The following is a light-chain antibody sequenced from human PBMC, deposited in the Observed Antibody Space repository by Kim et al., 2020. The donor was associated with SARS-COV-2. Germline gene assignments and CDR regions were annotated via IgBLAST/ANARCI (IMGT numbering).Light chain of an antibody. V-gene: IGKV1-5*03. CDR3: QQYNSYPYT. Sequence: SASVGDRATTTCRASQSISSWLAWYQQKPGKAPKLLIYKASSLESGVPSRFSGSGSGTEFTRTISSLQPDDFATYYCQQYNSYPYTFGQGTKLEI. CDR1: QSISSW. CDR2: KAS. J-gene: IGKJ2*01.